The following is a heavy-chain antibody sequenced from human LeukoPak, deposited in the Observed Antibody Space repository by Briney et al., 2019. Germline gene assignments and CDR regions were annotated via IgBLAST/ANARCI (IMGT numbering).Heavy chain of an antibody. CDR2: IYTSGST. CDR1: GGSISSYY. D-gene: IGHD6-19*01. V-gene: IGHV4-4*07. J-gene: IGHJ5*02. CDR3: ARQDSSGWFYWFDP. Sequence: KPSETLSLTCTVSGGSISSYYWSWIRQPAGKGLEWIGRIYTSGSTNYNPSLKSRVTMSVDTSKNQFSLKLSSVTAADTAVYYCARQDSSGWFYWFDPWGQGTLVTVSS.